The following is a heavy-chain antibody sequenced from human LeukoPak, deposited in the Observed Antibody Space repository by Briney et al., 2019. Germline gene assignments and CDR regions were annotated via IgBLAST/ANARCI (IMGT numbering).Heavy chain of an antibody. D-gene: IGHD2-15*01. CDR3: ARQHCSGGDCYFFD. CDR2: IWYDGNNK. V-gene: IGHV3-33*01. CDR1: GFTFSSYG. Sequence: GRSLRLSCAASGFTFSSYGMHWVRQAPGKGLEWVALIWYDGNNKYYADSVKGRFTISRDNSKNTLYLQLDSLRAEDTAVYYCARQHCSGGDCYFFDWGQGTLVTVSS. J-gene: IGHJ4*02.